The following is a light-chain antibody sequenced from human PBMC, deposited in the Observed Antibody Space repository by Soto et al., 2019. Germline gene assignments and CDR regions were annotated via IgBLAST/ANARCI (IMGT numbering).Light chain of an antibody. Sequence: EIVMTQSPATLSVSPGERGTLSCRASQSVSSNLAWYQQKPGQAPRLLIYGASTRATGIPARFSGSGSGTDFTLTISSLEPEDFAVYYCQQRSNWPPDTFGQGTRLEIK. CDR3: QQRSNWPPDT. V-gene: IGKV3-11*01. CDR2: GAS. J-gene: IGKJ5*01. CDR1: QSVSSN.